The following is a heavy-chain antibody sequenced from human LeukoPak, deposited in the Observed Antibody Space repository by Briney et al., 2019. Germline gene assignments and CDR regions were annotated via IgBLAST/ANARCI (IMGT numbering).Heavy chain of an antibody. CDR3: ARHGGAGDIVVVPAAPLDY. Sequence: GESLRISCKGSGYSFTSYWIGWVRQMPGKGLEWMGIIYPGDSDTRYSPSFQGQVTISADKSISTAYLQWSSLKASDTAVYYCARHGGAGDIVVVPAAPLDYWGQGTLVTVSS. D-gene: IGHD2-2*01. CDR2: IYPGDSDT. CDR1: GYSFTSYW. V-gene: IGHV5-51*01. J-gene: IGHJ4*02.